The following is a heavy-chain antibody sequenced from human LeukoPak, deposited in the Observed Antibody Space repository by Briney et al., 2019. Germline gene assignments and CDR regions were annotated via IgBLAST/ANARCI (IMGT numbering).Heavy chain of an antibody. V-gene: IGHV4-61*02. CDR1: GGSISSGSYH. CDR3: ARLYCGGDCYISYYYYYMDV. CDR2: FYTSGST. D-gene: IGHD2-21*01. Sequence: SETLSLTCTVSGGSISSGSYHWSWIRQPAGKGLEWIGRFYTSGSTNYNPSLKSRVTISVDTSKNQFSLKLSSVTAADTAVYYCARLYCGGDCYISYYYYYMDVWGKGTTVTVSS. J-gene: IGHJ6*03.